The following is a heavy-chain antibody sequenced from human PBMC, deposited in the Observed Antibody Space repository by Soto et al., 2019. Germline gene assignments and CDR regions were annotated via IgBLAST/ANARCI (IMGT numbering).Heavy chain of an antibody. CDR2: IIPIFGTA. CDR1: GGTFSSYA. Sequence: QVQLVQSGAEVKKPGSSVKVSCKASGGTFSSYAISWVRQAPGQGLEWMGGIIPIFGTANYAQKFQGRVTITAGESTGTAYMELSSLRSEDTAVYYCARDQAGYCTNGVCPPYYYYYGMDVWGQGTTVTVSS. V-gene: IGHV1-69*01. J-gene: IGHJ6*02. CDR3: ARDQAGYCTNGVCPPYYYYYGMDV. D-gene: IGHD2-8*01.